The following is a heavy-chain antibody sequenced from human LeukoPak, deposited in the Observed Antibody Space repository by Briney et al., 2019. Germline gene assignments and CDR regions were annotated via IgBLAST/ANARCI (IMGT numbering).Heavy chain of an antibody. CDR1: GYPLRECY. Sequence: PGGSLRLSCGDSGYPLRECYVRGMREAPGKGVEGVSYISRSRSYTIFADSVKGPFTLSTDNAKTSLSLQMNSLRAEDTAVYYCARQKVSSGGSGIYYQTRYYFDYWGQGTLVTVSS. CDR2: ISRSRSYT. J-gene: IGHJ4*02. V-gene: IGHV3-11*06. D-gene: IGHD3-10*01. CDR3: ARQKVSSGGSGIYYQTRYYFDY.